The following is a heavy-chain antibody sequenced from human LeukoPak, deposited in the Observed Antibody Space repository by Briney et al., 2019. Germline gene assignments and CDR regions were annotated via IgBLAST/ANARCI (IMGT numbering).Heavy chain of an antibody. J-gene: IGHJ4*02. V-gene: IGHV3-7*01. D-gene: IGHD5-18*01. CDR1: GFTFSSYW. CDR2: IKQDGSEK. CDR3: ARERSGYSYGPYFDY. Sequence: GGSLRLSCAASGFTFSSYWMGWVRQAPGKGLEWVANIKQDGSEKYYVDSVKGRFTISRDNAKNSLYLQMNSLRAEDTAVYYCARERSGYSYGPYFDYWGQGTLVAVSS.